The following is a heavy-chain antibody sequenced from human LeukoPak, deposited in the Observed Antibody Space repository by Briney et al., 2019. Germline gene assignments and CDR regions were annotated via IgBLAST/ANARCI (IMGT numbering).Heavy chain of an antibody. CDR3: ARAVRAAAGTLFSAFNYYYYMDV. CDR1: GGSLSGYY. Sequence: SETLSLTCAVYGGSLSGYYWSWIRQPPGKGLEWIGEINHSGGTNYNPSLKSRVTISVDTSKNQFSLKLSSVTAADTAVYYCARAVRAAAGTLFSAFNYYYYMDVWGKGTTVTVSS. D-gene: IGHD6-13*01. V-gene: IGHV4-34*01. CDR2: INHSGGT. J-gene: IGHJ6*03.